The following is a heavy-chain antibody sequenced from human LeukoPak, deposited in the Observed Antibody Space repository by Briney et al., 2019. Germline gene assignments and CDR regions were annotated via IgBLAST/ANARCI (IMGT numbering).Heavy chain of an antibody. D-gene: IGHD3-22*01. J-gene: IGHJ1*01. CDR1: GFTFSSYS. Sequence: GGSLRLSCAASGFTFSSYSMNWVRQAPGKGLEWVSYISSSSSTIYYADSVKGRFTISRDNAKNSLYLQMNSLRAEDTAVYYCARGSGYYDSSGYEFQHWGQGTLVTVSS. CDR3: ARGSGYYDSSGYEFQH. V-gene: IGHV3-48*04. CDR2: ISSSSSTI.